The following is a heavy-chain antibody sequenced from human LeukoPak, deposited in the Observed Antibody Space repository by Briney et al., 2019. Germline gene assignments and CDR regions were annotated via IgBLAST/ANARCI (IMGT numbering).Heavy chain of an antibody. D-gene: IGHD6-19*01. CDR2: ISSSSSYI. CDR3: ARDLAGIGEYFQH. CDR1: GFTFSSYS. Sequence: GGSLRLSCAASGFTFSSYSMNWVRQAPGKGLEWVSSISSSSSYIYYADSVKGRFTISRDNAKNSLYLLMNSLRAEDTAVYYCARDLAGIGEYFQHWGQGTLVTVSS. J-gene: IGHJ1*01. V-gene: IGHV3-21*01.